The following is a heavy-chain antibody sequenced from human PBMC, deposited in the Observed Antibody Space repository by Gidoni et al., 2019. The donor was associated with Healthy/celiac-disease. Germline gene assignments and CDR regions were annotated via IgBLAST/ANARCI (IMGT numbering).Heavy chain of an antibody. D-gene: IGHD5-12*01. V-gene: IGHV3-53*02. CDR1: GFTVSSNY. J-gene: IGHJ4*02. CDR2: IYSGGST. CDR3: ARAPRDGYNEGFDY. Sequence: EVQLVETGGGLIQPGGSLSLSCAASGFTVSSNYMSWVRQAPGKGLEWVSVIYSGGSTYYADSVKGRFTISRDNSKNTLYLQMNSLRAEDTAVYYCARAPRDGYNEGFDYWGQGTLVTVSS.